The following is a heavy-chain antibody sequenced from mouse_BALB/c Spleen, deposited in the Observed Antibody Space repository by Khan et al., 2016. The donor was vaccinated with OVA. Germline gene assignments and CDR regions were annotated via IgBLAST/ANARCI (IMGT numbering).Heavy chain of an antibody. D-gene: IGHD2-4*01. J-gene: IGHJ4*01. V-gene: IGHV1S81*02. CDR2: INPSNGGT. Sequence: QVQLQQPGAELVKPGASVKLSCKASGYTFTSYYIYWVKQRPGQGLEWIGGINPSNGGTNCNEKFKSKATLTVDRSSSTAYMQLSSLTSEDSAVYYCTRRYDYAYYAMDYWGQGTSVTVSS. CDR3: TRRYDYAYYAMDY. CDR1: GYTFTSYY.